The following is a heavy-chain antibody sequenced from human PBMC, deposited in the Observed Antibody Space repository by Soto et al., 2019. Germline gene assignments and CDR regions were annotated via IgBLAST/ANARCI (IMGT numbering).Heavy chain of an antibody. Sequence: GGSLRLSCAASGFTFSSYGMHWVRQAPGKGLEWVAVISYDGSNKYYADSVKGRFTISRDNSKNTLYLQMNSLRAEDTAVYYCAGSFFPYWGQGTLVTVAS. J-gene: IGHJ4*02. V-gene: IGHV3-30*03. CDR2: ISYDGSNK. CDR1: GFTFSSYG. CDR3: AGSFFPY.